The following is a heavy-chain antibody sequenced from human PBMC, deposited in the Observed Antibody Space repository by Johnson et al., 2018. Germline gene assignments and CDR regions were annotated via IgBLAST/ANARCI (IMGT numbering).Heavy chain of an antibody. Sequence: QLVESGPEVKKPGTSVKVSCKASGFTFTSSAVQWVRQARGQRLEWIGWIVVGSGNTTYAQKFQGRVTITADESTSTASRELSSLRSEDTAVYYCARDHSRYGPGRYFDYWGQGTLVTVSS. CDR2: IVVGSGNT. CDR3: ARDHSRYGPGRYFDY. D-gene: IGHD2-2*01. J-gene: IGHJ4*02. V-gene: IGHV1-58*01. CDR1: GFTFTSSA.